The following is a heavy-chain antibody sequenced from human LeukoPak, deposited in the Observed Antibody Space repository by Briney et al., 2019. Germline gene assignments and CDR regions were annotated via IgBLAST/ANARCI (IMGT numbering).Heavy chain of an antibody. Sequence: SETLSLTCTVSGGSISSYYWSWIRQPPGKGLEWIGYIYYSGSTNYNPSLKSRVTISVDTSKNLFSLKLSSVTAADTAVYYCARVLDSSGYYFGAFDIWGQGTMVTVSS. CDR1: GGSISSYY. V-gene: IGHV4-59*01. J-gene: IGHJ3*02. CDR2: IYYSGST. D-gene: IGHD3-22*01. CDR3: ARVLDSSGYYFGAFDI.